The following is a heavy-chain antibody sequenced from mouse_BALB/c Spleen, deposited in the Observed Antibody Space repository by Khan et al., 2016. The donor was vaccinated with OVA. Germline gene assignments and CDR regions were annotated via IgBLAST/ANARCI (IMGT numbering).Heavy chain of an antibody. J-gene: IGHJ3*01. CDR1: GYSITSEYA. CDR3: ARKDYYDYEPFPY. D-gene: IGHD2-4*01. Sequence: EVQLQESGPGLVKPSQSLSLTCTVTGYSITSEYAWNWIRQFPGNKLEWMGYISYSGNTRYNPSLKSRISITRDTSKNQFFLQLNSVNTEDTATYYCARKDYYDYEPFPYWGQGTLVTVSA. CDR2: ISYSGNT. V-gene: IGHV3-2*02.